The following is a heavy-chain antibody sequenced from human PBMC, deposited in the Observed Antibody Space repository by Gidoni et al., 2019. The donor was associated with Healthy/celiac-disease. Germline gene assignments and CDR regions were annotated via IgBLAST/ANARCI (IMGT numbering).Heavy chain of an antibody. V-gene: IGHV3-30*04. CDR2: ISYDGSNK. J-gene: IGHJ4*02. CDR1: GLTFSSYA. D-gene: IGHD6-6*01. Sequence: QVQLVESGGGVVQPGRSLRLSCAASGLTFSSYAMHWVRQAPGKGLEWVAVISYDGSNKYYADSVKGRFTISRDNSKNTLYLQMNSLRAEDTAVYYCARDQSPVPFDYWGQGTLVTVSS. CDR3: ARDQSPVPFDY.